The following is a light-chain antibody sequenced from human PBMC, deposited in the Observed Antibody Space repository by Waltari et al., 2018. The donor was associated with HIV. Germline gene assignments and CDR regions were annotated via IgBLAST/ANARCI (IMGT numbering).Light chain of an antibody. CDR2: DTS. Sequence: VVLTQFPATLSVSPVDTATLSCRASESLSGNLAWYQQKPGQAPRLLIHDTSTRATGVPTGFGGSRSGTDFTLTISSLRPEDIAVYYCQQYIRWPLTFGGGTKVEIK. CDR3: QQYIRWPLT. CDR1: ESLSGN. V-gene: IGKV3-15*01. J-gene: IGKJ4*01.